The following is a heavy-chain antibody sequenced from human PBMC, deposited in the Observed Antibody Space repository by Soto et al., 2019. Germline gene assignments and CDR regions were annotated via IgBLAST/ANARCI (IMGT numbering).Heavy chain of an antibody. CDR3: AKDLTTSCYCGMDV. CDR1: GFTFSSYA. V-gene: IGHV3-23*01. J-gene: IGHJ6*02. Sequence: EVQLLESGGGLVQPGGSLRLSCAASGFTFSSYAMSWVRQAPGKGLEWVSAISGSGGSTYYADSVKGRFTISRDNSKNTLYLQMNSLRAEETAVYYCAKDLTTSCYCGMDVWGQGTTVTVS. CDR2: ISGSGGST. D-gene: IGHD2-2*01.